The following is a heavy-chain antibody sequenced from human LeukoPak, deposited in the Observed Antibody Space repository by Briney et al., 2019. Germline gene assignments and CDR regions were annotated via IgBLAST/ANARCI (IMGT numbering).Heavy chain of an antibody. CDR1: GYTFTSYY. J-gene: IGHJ3*02. CDR3: TVADAFDI. D-gene: IGHD4-23*01. V-gene: IGHV1-46*01. Sequence: GASVKVSCKASGYTFTSYYMHWVRQAPGQGLEWMEIINPSGGSTSYAQKFQGRVTMTRDTSTSTVYMELSSLRSGDTAVYYCTVADAFDIWGQGTMVTVSS. CDR2: INPSGGST.